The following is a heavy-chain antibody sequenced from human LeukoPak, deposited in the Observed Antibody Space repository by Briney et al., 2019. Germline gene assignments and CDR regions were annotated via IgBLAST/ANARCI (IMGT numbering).Heavy chain of an antibody. CDR1: GYSFTSYW. J-gene: IGHJ4*02. Sequence: GESLKISCKGSGYSFTSYWIGWVRQMPGKGLEWVAMISPGDSDTRYGPSFQGQVTISADKSITTAYLQWSSLQASDTAMYYCATPYRLGSPPFDYWGQGTLVTVSS. V-gene: IGHV5-51*01. CDR3: ATPYRLGSPPFDY. CDR2: ISPGDSDT. D-gene: IGHD3-16*01.